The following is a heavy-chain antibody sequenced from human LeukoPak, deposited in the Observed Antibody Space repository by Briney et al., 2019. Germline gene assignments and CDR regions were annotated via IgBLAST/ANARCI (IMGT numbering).Heavy chain of an antibody. CDR2: INNDKGNT. CDR1: GYIFSNYA. D-gene: IGHD6-19*01. J-gene: IGHJ4*02. CDR3: ARGGPNRSGWTLDH. Sequence: ASVKVSCKASGYIFSNYAMHWVPLAPGQRLEWMGWINNDKGNTESSQKFQGRVTITWDTSATTVYMELSNLRSEDTAVYYCARGGPNRSGWTLDHWGQGTLVTVSS. V-gene: IGHV1-3*04.